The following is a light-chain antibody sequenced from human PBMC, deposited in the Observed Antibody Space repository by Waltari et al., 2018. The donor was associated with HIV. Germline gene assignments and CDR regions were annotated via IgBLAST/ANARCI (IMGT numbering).Light chain of an antibody. CDR3: QQYGSSPRFT. Sequence: EIALTQSPGTLSLSPGERATLPCRASQSVSSSYLAWYQQKPGQAPRLLIYGASSRATGIPDRFSGSGSGTDFTLTISRLEPEDFAVYYCQQYGSSPRFTFGPGTKVDIK. CDR1: QSVSSSY. CDR2: GAS. J-gene: IGKJ3*01. V-gene: IGKV3-20*01.